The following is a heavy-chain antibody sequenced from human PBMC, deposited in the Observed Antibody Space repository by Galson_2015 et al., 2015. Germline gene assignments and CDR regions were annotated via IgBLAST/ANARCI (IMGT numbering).Heavy chain of an antibody. J-gene: IGHJ3*02. V-gene: IGHV3-30-3*01. CDR3: ARGPAPMVTMDDAFDI. D-gene: IGHD4/OR15-4a*01. CDR2: ISYDGVNK. CDR1: GFTFRNHA. Sequence: SLRLSCAASGFTFRNHAMHWVRQAPGKGLEWVAVISYDGVNKYYADSVKGRFTISRDNSKNTLHVQMNSLRAEDTAVYFCARGPAPMVTMDDAFDIWGQGTMVTVSS.